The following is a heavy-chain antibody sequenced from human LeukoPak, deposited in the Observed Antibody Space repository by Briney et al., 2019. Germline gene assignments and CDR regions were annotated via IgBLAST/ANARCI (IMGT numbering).Heavy chain of an antibody. V-gene: IGHV3-48*02. CDR2: ITTTSMTT. CDR3: ARDFSDPVDS. J-gene: IGHJ4*02. CDR1: GFTFSSYN. Sequence: GGSLRLSCAASGFTFSSYNMNWVRQAPGKGLEWISYITTTSMTTYYADSVKGRFTISRDNAKKPLYLQMSSLRDEDTAVYYCARDFSDPVDSWGQGTLVTVSS. D-gene: IGHD6-25*01.